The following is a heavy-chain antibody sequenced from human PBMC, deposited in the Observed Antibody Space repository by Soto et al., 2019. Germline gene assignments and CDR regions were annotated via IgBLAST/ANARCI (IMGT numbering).Heavy chain of an antibody. CDR2: IYHSGST. J-gene: IGHJ4*02. D-gene: IGHD4-17*01. CDR1: GGSISSSNW. V-gene: IGHV4-4*02. CDR3: ARSTRSGTTFDY. Sequence: QVQLQESGPGLVKPSGTLSLTCAVSGGSISSSNWWSWVRQPPGKGLEWIGEIYHSGSTNYNPSLKSRVALSVDTSKNQFSLKLSSVTAADTAVYYCARSTRSGTTFDYWGQGTLVTVSS.